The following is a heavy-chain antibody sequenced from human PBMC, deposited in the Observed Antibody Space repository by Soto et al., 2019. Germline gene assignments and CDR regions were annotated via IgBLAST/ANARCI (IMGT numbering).Heavy chain of an antibody. CDR3: AKELYGSVTY. CDR1: GFTFSSYG. D-gene: IGHD3-10*01. V-gene: IGHV3-30*18. J-gene: IGHJ4*02. Sequence: LRLSCAASGFTFSSYGMHWVRQAPGKGLEWVAVISYDGSNKYYADSVKGRFTISRDNSKNTLYLQMNSLRAEDTAVYYCAKELYGSVTYWGQGTLVTSPQ. CDR2: ISYDGSNK.